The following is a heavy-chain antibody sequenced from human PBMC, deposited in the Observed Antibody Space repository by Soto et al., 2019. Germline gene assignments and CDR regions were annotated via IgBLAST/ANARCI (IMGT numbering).Heavy chain of an antibody. CDR3: AQCLLGVNYYYGMDV. CDR2: IIPIFATA. D-gene: IGHD3-16*01. V-gene: IGHV1-69*12. CDR1: GGTFSSYA. Sequence: QVQLVQSGAEVKKPGSSVKVSCKASGGTFSSYAINWVRQAPGQGLEWMGGIIPIFATADYAQKFQGRVTTTAYESRCTPYMEVRSVRSEDTAVYYCAQCLLGVNYYYGMDVWGQGTTVTVSS. J-gene: IGHJ6*02.